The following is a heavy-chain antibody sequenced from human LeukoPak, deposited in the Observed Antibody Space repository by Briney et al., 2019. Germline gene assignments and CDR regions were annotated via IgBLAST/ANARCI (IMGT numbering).Heavy chain of an antibody. CDR2: FDPEDGET. D-gene: IGHD6-19*01. V-gene: IGHV1-24*01. J-gene: IGHJ4*02. CDR1: GYTFTGYY. CDR3: ATARGGQWLVRYFDY. Sequence: GASVKVSCEASGYTFTGYYMHWVRQAPGKGLEWMGGFDPEDGETIYAQKFQGRVTMTEDTSTDTAYMELSSLRSEDTAVYYCATARGGQWLVRYFDYWGQGTLVTVSS.